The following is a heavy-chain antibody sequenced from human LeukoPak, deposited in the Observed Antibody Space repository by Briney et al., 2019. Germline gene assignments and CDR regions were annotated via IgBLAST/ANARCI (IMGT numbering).Heavy chain of an antibody. J-gene: IGHJ4*02. D-gene: IGHD3-3*01. V-gene: IGHV4-59*12. CDR1: GGSISSYY. CDR3: ARGRLFGVVIYQLSDRRTKFDY. CDR2: IYYSGST. Sequence: SETLSLTCTVSGGSISSYYWSWLRQPPGKGLEWIGYIYYSGSTNYNPSLKSRVTISVDTSKNQFSLKLSSVTAADTAVYYCARGRLFGVVIYQLSDRRTKFDYWGQGTLVTVSS.